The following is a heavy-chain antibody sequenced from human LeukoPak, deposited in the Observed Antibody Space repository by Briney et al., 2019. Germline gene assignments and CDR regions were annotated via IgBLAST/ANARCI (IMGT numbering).Heavy chain of an antibody. CDR2: IYYSGST. Sequence: PSETLSLTCTVSGGSISSSSYYWGWIRQPPGKGLEWIGSIYYSGSTYYNPSLKSRVTISVDTSKNQFSLKLSSVTAADTAVYYCARVAEMATIPVYWGQGTLVTVSS. CDR3: ARVAEMATIPVY. V-gene: IGHV4-39*07. CDR1: GGSISSSSYY. J-gene: IGHJ4*02. D-gene: IGHD5-24*01.